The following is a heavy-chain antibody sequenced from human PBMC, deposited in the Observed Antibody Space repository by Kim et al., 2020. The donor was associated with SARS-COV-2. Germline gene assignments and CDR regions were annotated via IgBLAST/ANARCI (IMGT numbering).Heavy chain of an antibody. Sequence: GGSLRLSCAASGFTFSSYGMHWVRQAPGKGLEWVAVISYDGSNKYYADSVKGRFTISRDNSKNTLYLQMNSLRAEDTAVYYCATSKGAGGYYDILTGYQPFDYWGQGTLVTVSS. V-gene: IGHV3-30*03. CDR1: GFTFSSYG. CDR3: ATSKGAGGYYDILTGYQPFDY. D-gene: IGHD3-9*01. J-gene: IGHJ4*02. CDR2: ISYDGSNK.